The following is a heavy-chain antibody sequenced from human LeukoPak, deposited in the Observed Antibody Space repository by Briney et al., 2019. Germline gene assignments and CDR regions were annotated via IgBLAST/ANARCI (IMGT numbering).Heavy chain of an antibody. V-gene: IGHV4-34*01. CDR3: AGAHKYDY. CDR1: GGSFSGYY. Sequence: SETLSLTCAVYGGSFSGYYWSWIRQPPGKGLEWIGEINHSGSTNYNPSLKSRVTISVDTSKNQFSLKLSSVTAADTAVYYCAGAHKYDYWGQGTLVTVSS. J-gene: IGHJ4*02. CDR2: INHSGST.